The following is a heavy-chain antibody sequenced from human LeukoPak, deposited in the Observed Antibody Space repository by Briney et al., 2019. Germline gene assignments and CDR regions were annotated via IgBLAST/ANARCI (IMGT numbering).Heavy chain of an antibody. CDR3: AGALWFGELSSFGY. CDR2: ISSNGGST. Sequence: PGGSLRLSCAASGFTFSSYAMHWVRQAPGKGLEYVSAISSNGGSTYYANSVKGRFTISRDNSKNTLYLQMGSLRAEDMAVYYCAGALWFGELSSFGYWGQGTLVTVSS. V-gene: IGHV3-64*01. J-gene: IGHJ4*02. CDR1: GFTFSSYA. D-gene: IGHD3-10*01.